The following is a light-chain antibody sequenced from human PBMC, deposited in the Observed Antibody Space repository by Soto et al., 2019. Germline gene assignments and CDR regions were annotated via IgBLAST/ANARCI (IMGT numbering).Light chain of an antibody. V-gene: IGKV3-20*01. J-gene: IGKJ1*01. CDR3: QQYANSPRT. CDR1: ESVRNSY. Sequence: ESVLTQSPGTLSLSPWERATLSCRARESVRNSYLAWYQQKRGQAPRLLIFGASSRATGIPDRFSGSGSGTDFTLTISRLEPEDFAVYYCQQYANSPRTFGQGTKVDIK. CDR2: GAS.